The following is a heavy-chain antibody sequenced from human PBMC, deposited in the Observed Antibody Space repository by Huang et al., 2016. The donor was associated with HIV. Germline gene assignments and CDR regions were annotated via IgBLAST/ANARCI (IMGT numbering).Heavy chain of an antibody. V-gene: IGHV7-4-1*02. J-gene: IGHJ3*02. D-gene: IGHD2-21*02. CDR1: GYIFTNYG. Sequence: QVQLVQSGSELKKPGASVKVSCKASGYIFTNYGVHWVRQAPGQGLEWMGLRNPQTGGPRYAQGFTGRFAFSLDTSVNTAYLQISSLKAEDSAIYYCVRVRRVTDTHCVADCNTLEIFDIWGQGTMVTVSA. CDR2: RNPQTGGP. CDR3: VRVRRVTDTHCVADCNTLEIFDI.